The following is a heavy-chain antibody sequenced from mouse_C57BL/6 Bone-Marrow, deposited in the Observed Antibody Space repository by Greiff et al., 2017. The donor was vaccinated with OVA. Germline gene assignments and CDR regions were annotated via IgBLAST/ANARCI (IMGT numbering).Heavy chain of an antibody. Sequence: VQLQQSGPELVKPGASVKISCKASGYTFTDYYMNWVKQSHGKSLEWIGDINPNNGGTSYNQKFKGKATLTVDKSSSTAYMELRSLTSEDSAVYYCAIIGTYYGNYEAMDYWGQGTSVTVSS. CDR2: INPNNGGT. V-gene: IGHV1-26*01. CDR1: GYTFTDYY. D-gene: IGHD2-10*01. CDR3: AIIGTYYGNYEAMDY. J-gene: IGHJ4*01.